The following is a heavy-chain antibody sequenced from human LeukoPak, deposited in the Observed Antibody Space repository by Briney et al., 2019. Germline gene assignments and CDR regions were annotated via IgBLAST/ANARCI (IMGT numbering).Heavy chain of an antibody. CDR3: AKDRGYSYGPHFDY. V-gene: IGHV3-9*01. CDR1: GFTFDDYA. D-gene: IGHD5-18*01. Sequence: GGSLRLSCAASGFTFDDYAMHWVRHAPGKGLEWVSGISWNSGSIGYADSVKGRFTISRDNAKNSLYLQMNSLRAEDTALYYCAKDRGYSYGPHFDYWGQGTLVTVSS. CDR2: ISWNSGSI. J-gene: IGHJ4*02.